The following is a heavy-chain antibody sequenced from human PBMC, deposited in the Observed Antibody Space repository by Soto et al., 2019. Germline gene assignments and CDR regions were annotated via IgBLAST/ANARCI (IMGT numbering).Heavy chain of an antibody. CDR1: GFALEDYA. CDR3: AKVGQLGITTGHAYFGH. J-gene: IGHJ4*02. V-gene: IGHV3-43*02. Sequence: GGSLRLSLAPSGFALEDYAMHWVRQLPGKDLNWVSLISWDGESTYYAESVKSRFSSSRDNGEKCLYLQMNSVRVDDPALYYCAKVGQLGITTGHAYFGHWGQVHLGTV. CDR2: ISWDGEST. D-gene: IGHD6-13*01.